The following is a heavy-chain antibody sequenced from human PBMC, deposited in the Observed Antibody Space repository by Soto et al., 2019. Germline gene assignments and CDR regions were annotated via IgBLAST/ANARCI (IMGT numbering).Heavy chain of an antibody. CDR3: ARGGVGIRSYSADH. V-gene: IGHV1-8*01. Sequence: QVQLVQSGAEVKKPGASVKVSCTTSGYIFTSHDIIWVRQATGQGLEWLGWLNPHSGNTGYSQNFQGRVTMTRTTSINTAYMELSSLKSDDTAVYYCARGGVGIRSYSADHWGQGTPVTVSS. J-gene: IGHJ4*02. CDR2: LNPHSGNT. CDR1: GYIFTSHD. D-gene: IGHD2-15*01.